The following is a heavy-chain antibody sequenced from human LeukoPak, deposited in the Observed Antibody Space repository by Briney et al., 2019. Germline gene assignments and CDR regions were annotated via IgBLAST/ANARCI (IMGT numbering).Heavy chain of an antibody. CDR1: GGSNSSYY. V-gene: IGHV4-4*07. D-gene: IGHD3-3*01. Sequence: SETLSLTCTVSGGSNSSYYWSWIRQPAGKGLEWIGRIYTSGSTNYNPSLKSRVTMSIDTSKNQFSLKLSSVTAADTAVYYCARLTYDFWSGYNTLDYWGQGTLVTVSS. J-gene: IGHJ4*02. CDR2: IYTSGST. CDR3: ARLTYDFWSGYNTLDY.